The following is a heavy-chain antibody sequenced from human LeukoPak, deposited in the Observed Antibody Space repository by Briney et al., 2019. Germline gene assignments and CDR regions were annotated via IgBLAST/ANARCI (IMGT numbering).Heavy chain of an antibody. D-gene: IGHD6-13*01. J-gene: IGHJ2*01. CDR3: ARDIAAAGPWYFDL. CDR2: INHSGST. V-gene: IGHV4-34*01. Sequence: SETLSLTCAAYGGSLNDYYWSWIRQPPGKGLEWIGEINHSGSTNYNPSLKSRVTISVDTSKNQFSLRLSSVTAADTAVYYCARDIAAAGPWYFDLWGRGTLVTVSS. CDR1: GGSLNDYY.